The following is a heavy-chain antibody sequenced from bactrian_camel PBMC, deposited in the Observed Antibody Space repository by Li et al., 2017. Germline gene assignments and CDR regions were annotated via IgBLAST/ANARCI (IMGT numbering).Heavy chain of an antibody. D-gene: IGHD1*01. V-gene: IGHV3S63*01. J-gene: IGHJ4*01. CDR1: VIGDTYNC. CDR3: AAGRCPDTNDY. CDR2: IYMIGGST. Sequence: HVQLVESGGGSVQVGGSLRLSCAASVIGDTYNCMGWFRQAPGKEREGVAMIYMIGGSTYYVDSVQGRFTLSQDDSKNTLYLQTNSLKPEDTAMYYCAAGRCPDTNDYWGQGTQVTVS.